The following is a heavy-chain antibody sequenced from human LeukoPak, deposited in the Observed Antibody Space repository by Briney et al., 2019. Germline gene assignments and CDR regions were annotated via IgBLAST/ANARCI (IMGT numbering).Heavy chain of an antibody. J-gene: IGHJ6*03. CDR3: AKGSYDSSGYYPLYYYYYYMDV. D-gene: IGHD3-22*01. Sequence: GGSLRVSCAASEYPFNGYWMSWVRQAPGKGLECVANINQDGSEKYYVDSVRGRFTISRDNAKNSLYLQMNNLRAEDTAVYYCAKGSYDSSGYYPLYYYYYYMDVWGKGTTVTISS. CDR2: INQDGSEK. CDR1: EYPFNGYW. V-gene: IGHV3-7*01.